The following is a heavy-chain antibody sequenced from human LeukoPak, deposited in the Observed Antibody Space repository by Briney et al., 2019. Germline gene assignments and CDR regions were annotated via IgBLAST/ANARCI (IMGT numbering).Heavy chain of an antibody. V-gene: IGHV4-34*01. J-gene: IGHJ4*02. D-gene: IGHD3-10*01. CDR1: GGSFSGYY. Sequence: PSETLSLTCAVYGGSFSGYYWSWIRQPPGKGLEWIGEINHSGSTNYNPSLKSRVTISVDTSKNQFSLKLSSVTAADTAVYYCARGRITMVRGVIGFPDYWGQGTLVTVSS. CDR3: ARGRITMVRGVIGFPDY. CDR2: INHSGST.